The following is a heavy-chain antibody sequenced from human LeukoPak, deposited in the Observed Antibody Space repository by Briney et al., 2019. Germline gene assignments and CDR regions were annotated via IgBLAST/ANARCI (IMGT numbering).Heavy chain of an antibody. J-gene: IGHJ4*02. CDR3: ARDPGRYCGGDCYIDY. CDR1: GGSISSYY. D-gene: IGHD2-21*02. V-gene: IGHV4-59*12. Sequence: SGTLSLTCTVSGGSISSYYWSWIRRPPGKGLEWIGYIYYSGSTNYNPSLKSRVTISVNTSKNQFSLKLSSVTAADTAVYYCARDPGRYCGGDCYIDYWGQGTLVTVSS. CDR2: IYYSGST.